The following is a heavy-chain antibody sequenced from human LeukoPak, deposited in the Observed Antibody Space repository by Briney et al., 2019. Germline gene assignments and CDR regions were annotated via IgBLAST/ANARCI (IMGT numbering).Heavy chain of an antibody. J-gene: IGHJ3*02. D-gene: IGHD2-2*01. CDR2: ISAYNGDT. CDR3: ARAIRDIVVVPVPRGNAFDI. Sequence: ASVKVSCKAPGYTFNRHGISWARQAPGQGLEWMGWISAYNGDTKYSQKFQGRVTLTIDTSTSTAYMELRSLTSDDTAVYYCARAIRDIVVVPVPRGNAFDIWGQGTMVTVSS. CDR1: GYTFNRHG. V-gene: IGHV1-18*01.